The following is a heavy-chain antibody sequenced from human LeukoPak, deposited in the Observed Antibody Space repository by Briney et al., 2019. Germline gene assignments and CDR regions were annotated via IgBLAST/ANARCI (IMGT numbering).Heavy chain of an antibody. D-gene: IGHD3-22*01. CDR2: INHSGST. CDR1: GGSFSGYY. Sequence: SETLSLTCAVYGGSFSGYYWSWIRQPPGKGLEWIGEINHSGSTNYNPSLKSRVTISVDTSKNQFSLKLSSVTAADTAVYYCARGPRVYYDSGWTPFDYWGQGTLVTVSS. J-gene: IGHJ4*02. V-gene: IGHV4-34*01. CDR3: ARGPRVYYDSGWTPFDY.